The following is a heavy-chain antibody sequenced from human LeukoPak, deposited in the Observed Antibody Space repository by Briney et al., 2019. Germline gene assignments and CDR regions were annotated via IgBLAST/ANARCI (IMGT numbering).Heavy chain of an antibody. Sequence: TGGSLRLSCAASGFTFSSSWMHWVRQAPGKGLVWVSRINGDGSGKNYVDSVMGRFTISRDNAKNTLYMQMNSLRAEDTAVYYCAKDIVVRAADYFDYWGQGTLVTVSS. CDR1: GFTFSSSW. J-gene: IGHJ4*02. CDR3: AKDIVVRAADYFDY. CDR2: INGDGSGK. V-gene: IGHV3-74*01. D-gene: IGHD2-2*01.